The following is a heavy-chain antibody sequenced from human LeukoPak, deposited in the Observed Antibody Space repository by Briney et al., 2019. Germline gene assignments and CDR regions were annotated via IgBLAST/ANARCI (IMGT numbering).Heavy chain of an antibody. J-gene: IGHJ5*02. CDR3: ARDKVYWFDP. Sequence: SETLSLTCTVSPDSISSANFFWGWIRQPPGKGLEWIGSIYYSGNAYYSPSLKSRVTISVDTSKNQFSLKLSSVTAADTAVYYCARDKVYWFDPWGQGTLVTVSS. CDR2: IYYSGNA. CDR1: PDSISSANFF. V-gene: IGHV4-39*07.